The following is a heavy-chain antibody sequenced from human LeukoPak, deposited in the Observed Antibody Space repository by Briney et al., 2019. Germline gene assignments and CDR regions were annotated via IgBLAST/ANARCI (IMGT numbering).Heavy chain of an antibody. J-gene: IGHJ4*02. CDR1: GYTFTGYY. D-gene: IGHD6-6*01. V-gene: IGHV1-8*02. CDR2: MNPNSGNT. CDR3: ARTPTRLRYSSSHMTPDY. Sequence: GASVKVSCKASGYTFTGYYMHWVRQAPGQGLEWMGWMNPNSGNTGYAQKFQGRVTMTRNTSISTAYMELSSLRSEDTAVYYCARTPTRLRYSSSHMTPDYWGQGTLVTVSS.